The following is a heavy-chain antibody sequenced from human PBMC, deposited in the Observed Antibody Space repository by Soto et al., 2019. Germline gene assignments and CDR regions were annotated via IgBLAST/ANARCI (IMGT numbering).Heavy chain of an antibody. CDR2: ILPIFGPA. Sequence: QVQLVQSGAEVKKPGSSVKVSCKASGGTFNNYAISWVRQAPGQGLEWMGGILPIFGPATYAQKFQDRVTITADESTTRAYMELNSLRSDDTAVYYCVREEGYWGQGTLVTVSS. CDR1: GGTFNNYA. V-gene: IGHV1-69*12. J-gene: IGHJ4*02. CDR3: VREEGY.